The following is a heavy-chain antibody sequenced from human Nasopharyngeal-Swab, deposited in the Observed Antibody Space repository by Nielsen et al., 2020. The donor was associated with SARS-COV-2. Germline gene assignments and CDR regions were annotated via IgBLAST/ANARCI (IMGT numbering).Heavy chain of an antibody. Sequence: GESLKISCAASGFTFSSYGMHWVRQAPGKGLEWVAVIWYDGSNKYYPGSVKGRFTISRENAKNSLYLQMNSLRAGDTAVYYCARAHYGGTYYYYYGMDVWGQGTTVTVSS. CDR3: ARAHYGGTYYYYYGMDV. D-gene: IGHD4-23*01. CDR1: GFTFSSYG. J-gene: IGHJ6*02. V-gene: IGHV3-33*01. CDR2: IWYDGSNK.